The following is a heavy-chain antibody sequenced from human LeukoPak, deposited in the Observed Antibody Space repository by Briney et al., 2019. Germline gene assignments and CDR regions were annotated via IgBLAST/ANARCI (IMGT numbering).Heavy chain of an antibody. Sequence: GGSLRLSCAASGFTVSSNYMSWVRQAPGKGLEWVSVIYRDGTTYYAASVKGRFTISRDNSKNTVYLQMNSLRAEDTAVYYCASSTEWEPIRDYWGPGTLVTVSS. CDR1: GFTVSSNY. V-gene: IGHV3-53*01. D-gene: IGHD1-26*01. CDR3: ASSTEWEPIRDY. J-gene: IGHJ4*02. CDR2: IYRDGTT.